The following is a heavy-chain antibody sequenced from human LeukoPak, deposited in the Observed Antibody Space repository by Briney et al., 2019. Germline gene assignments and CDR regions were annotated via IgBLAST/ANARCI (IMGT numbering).Heavy chain of an antibody. V-gene: IGHV1-18*01. Sequence: ASVKVSCKASGHTFTSYGISWVRQAPGQGLEWMGWISAYNGNTNYAQKLQGRVTMTTDTSTSTAYMELRSLRSDDTAVYYCARFSRYGDYFDYWGQGTLVTVSS. J-gene: IGHJ4*02. CDR1: GHTFTSYG. D-gene: IGHD4-17*01. CDR3: ARFSRYGDYFDY. CDR2: ISAYNGNT.